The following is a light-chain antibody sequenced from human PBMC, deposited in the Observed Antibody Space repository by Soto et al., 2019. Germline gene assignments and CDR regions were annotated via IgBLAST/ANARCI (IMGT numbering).Light chain of an antibody. J-gene: IGKJ1*01. V-gene: IGKV3-15*01. CDR1: ESVGVN. CDR3: QQYHYWPRL. Sequence: EIVMTQSPVTLSVSLGERATLSCRTSESVGVNLAWFQQKPGQAPRLLIYGASTRAPSVPARFSGGGSGTEFTLTISSLQSEDFALYFCQQYHYWPRLFGQGTKVEI. CDR2: GAS.